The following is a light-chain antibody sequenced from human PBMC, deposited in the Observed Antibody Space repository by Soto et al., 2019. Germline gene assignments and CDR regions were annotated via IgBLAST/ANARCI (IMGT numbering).Light chain of an antibody. CDR3: QQTYSTPQT. CDR2: AAS. V-gene: IGKV1-39*01. Sequence: DIQMTQSPSSLSASVGDRVTITCRASQSISSCLNWYQQKPGKAPHLLIYAASSLQSGVPSRFSGTGSGTEFTLTISSLQPEDFVTYYCQQTYSTPQTFGQGTKVEIK. CDR1: QSISSC. J-gene: IGKJ1*01.